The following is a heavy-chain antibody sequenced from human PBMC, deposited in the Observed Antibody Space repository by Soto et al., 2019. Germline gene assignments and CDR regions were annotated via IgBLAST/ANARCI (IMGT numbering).Heavy chain of an antibody. J-gene: IGHJ6*02. V-gene: IGHV1-2*04. Sequence: ASVKVSCKASGYTFTGYYMHWVRQAPGQGLEWMGWINPNSGGTNYAQKFQGWVTMTRDTSISTAYMELSRLRSDDTAVYYCAYTTLDSYYYGMDVWGQGPPVTVSS. CDR2: INPNSGGT. D-gene: IGHD3-22*01. CDR3: AYTTLDSYYYGMDV. CDR1: GYTFTGYY.